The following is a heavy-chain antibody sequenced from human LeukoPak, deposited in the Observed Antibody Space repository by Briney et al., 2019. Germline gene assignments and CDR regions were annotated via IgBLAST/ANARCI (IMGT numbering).Heavy chain of an antibody. CDR3: ARHFEGSSWYWFDP. V-gene: IGHV4-59*08. Sequence: SETLSLTCTVSGGSISSYYWSWIRQPPGKGLEWIGYIYYSGSTNYNPSLKSRVTISVDTSKNQFSLKLSSVTAADTAVYYCARHFEGSSWYWFDPWGQGTLVTVSS. CDR2: IYYSGST. CDR1: GGSISSYY. J-gene: IGHJ5*02. D-gene: IGHD6-13*01.